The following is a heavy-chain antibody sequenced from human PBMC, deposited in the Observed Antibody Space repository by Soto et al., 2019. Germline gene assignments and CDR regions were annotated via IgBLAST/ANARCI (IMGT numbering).Heavy chain of an antibody. CDR1: GFTFSSYS. V-gene: IGHV3-48*01. J-gene: IGHJ5*02. D-gene: IGHD4-4*01. CDR2: ISSSSSTI. CDR3: ARSPYSKSDNWFDP. Sequence: EVQLVESGGGLVQPGGSLRLSCAASGFTFSSYSMNWVRQAPGKGLEWVSYISSSSSTIYYADSVKGRFTISRDNAKNSLYLQMNSLRAEDTAMYYCARSPYSKSDNWFDPWGQGTLVTVSS.